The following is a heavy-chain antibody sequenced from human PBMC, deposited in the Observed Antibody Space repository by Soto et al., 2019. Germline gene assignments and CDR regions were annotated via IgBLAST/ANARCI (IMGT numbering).Heavy chain of an antibody. Sequence: SETLSLTCTVSGGSISSSSYYWGWIRQPPGKGLEWIGSIYYSGSTYYNPSLKSRVTISVDTSKNQFSLKLSSVTAADTAVYYCAKGGSGSYSNAFDIWGKGTMVP. J-gene: IGHJ3*02. D-gene: IGHD3-10*01. CDR1: GGSISSSSYY. V-gene: IGHV4-39*01. CDR2: IYYSGST. CDR3: AKGGSGSYSNAFDI.